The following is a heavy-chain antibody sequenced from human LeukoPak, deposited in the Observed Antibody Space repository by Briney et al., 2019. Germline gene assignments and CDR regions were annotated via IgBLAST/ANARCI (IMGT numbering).Heavy chain of an antibody. CDR1: GYTLTELS. Sequence: ASVKVSCKVPGYTLTELSMHWVRQAPGKGLEWMGGFDPEDGETIYAQKFQGRVTMTEDTSTDTAYMELSSLRSEDTAVYYCATRYCSSTSCYTRWFDPWGQGALVTVSS. V-gene: IGHV1-24*01. CDR2: FDPEDGET. CDR3: ATRYCSSTSCYTRWFDP. J-gene: IGHJ5*02. D-gene: IGHD2-2*02.